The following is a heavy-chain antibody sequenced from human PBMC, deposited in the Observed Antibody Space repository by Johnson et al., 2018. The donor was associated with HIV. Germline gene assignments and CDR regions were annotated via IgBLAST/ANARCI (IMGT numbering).Heavy chain of an antibody. CDR2: IWYDGSNK. CDR1: GFTFSSYG. Sequence: HVQLVESGGGVVQPGRSLRLSCAASGFTFSSYGMHWVRQAPGKGLEWVAVIWYDGSNKYYADSVKGRFTISRDNSKNTLYLQMNSLRAEDTAVYYCAKRRCAEGIVGAGRDAFDIWGQGTMVTVSS. V-gene: IGHV3-33*06. CDR3: AKRRCAEGIVGAGRDAFDI. D-gene: IGHD1-26*01. J-gene: IGHJ3*02.